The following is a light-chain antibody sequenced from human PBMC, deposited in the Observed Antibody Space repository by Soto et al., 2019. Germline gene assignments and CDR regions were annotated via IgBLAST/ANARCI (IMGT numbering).Light chain of an antibody. CDR1: SSDVGGYNL. Sequence: QSALTQPASVSGSPGQSITITCTGTSSDVGGYNLVSWYQQHPGKAPKLMISEVSKRPSGISDRFSGSKSGSTASLTISRLQAEDEADYYCCSYAGTSTHTVFGGGTQL. V-gene: IGLV2-23*02. J-gene: IGLJ7*01. CDR3: CSYAGTSTHTV. CDR2: EVS.